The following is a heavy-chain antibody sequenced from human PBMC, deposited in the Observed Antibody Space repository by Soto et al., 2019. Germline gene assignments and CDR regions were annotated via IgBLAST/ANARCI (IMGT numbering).Heavy chain of an antibody. J-gene: IGHJ4*02. CDR2: MIYSGST. D-gene: IGHD5-18*01. CDR1: GSSISSGRSY. Sequence: SETLSLTCTVSGSSISSGRSYWSWIRQHPGKGLEWIGYMIYSGSTYYHPSLKSRVNISADTSKNQFSRRLTSVTPADTAVYYCARDNGYSHFYSWRQGTLVTVSS. CDR3: ARDNGYSHFYS. V-gene: IGHV4-31*03.